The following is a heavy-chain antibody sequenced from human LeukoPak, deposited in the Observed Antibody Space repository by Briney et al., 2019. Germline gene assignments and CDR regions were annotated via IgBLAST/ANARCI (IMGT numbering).Heavy chain of an antibody. D-gene: IGHD3-22*01. CDR2: FDPEERKT. J-gene: IGHJ4*02. Sequence: ASVKVSCKVSGYILTELSMHWVRQAPGKGLEWMGHFDPEERKTIYAQKFQGRVTMTEDTSTDTAYMELSSLNSEDTALYYCATGGGFYYALGYWGQGTLVTVSS. V-gene: IGHV1-24*01. CDR3: ATGGGFYYALGY. CDR1: GYILTELS.